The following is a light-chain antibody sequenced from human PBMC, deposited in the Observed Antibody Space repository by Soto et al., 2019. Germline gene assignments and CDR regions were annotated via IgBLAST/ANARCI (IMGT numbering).Light chain of an antibody. V-gene: IGKV3-15*01. Sequence: DIVMTQSPVTLSVSPGERATLSCRASQSISRNLAWYQQKVGQAPRLLIYGASTRATGIAARFSGSGSGTEFTRTISSLQSEDFGVYYCQQYNKGPVTFGQGTKVDIK. CDR3: QQYNKGPVT. CDR1: QSISRN. J-gene: IGKJ1*01. CDR2: GAS.